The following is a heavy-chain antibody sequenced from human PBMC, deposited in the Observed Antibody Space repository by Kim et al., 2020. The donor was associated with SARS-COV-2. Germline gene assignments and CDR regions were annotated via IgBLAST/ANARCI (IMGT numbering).Heavy chain of an antibody. V-gene: IGHV3-74*01. J-gene: IGHJ6*02. Sequence: GGSLRLSCAASGFTFSSFWMHWVRQAPGTGLMWVSRINNVGSATIYADSVKGRFTISRDNAKSTLYLQMNSLRVEDTAVYYCVRGSGNFGYGMGVWDQGTTVTVSS. CDR1: GFTFSSFW. CDR3: VRGSGNFGYGMGV. CDR2: INNVGSAT. D-gene: IGHD3-3*01.